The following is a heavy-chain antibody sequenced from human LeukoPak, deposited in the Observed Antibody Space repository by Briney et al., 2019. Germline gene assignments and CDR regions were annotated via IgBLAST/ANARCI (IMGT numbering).Heavy chain of an antibody. J-gene: IGHJ6*03. V-gene: IGHV3-23*01. D-gene: IGHD1-26*01. Sequence: GGSLRLSCAASRFTFSSYAMSWVRQAPGKGLEWVSAISGSGGSTYYADSVKGRFIISRDNSKNTLYLQMNSLRAEDTAVYYCARVSGAYYYYMDVWGKGTTVTISS. CDR3: ARVSGAYYYYMDV. CDR1: RFTFSSYA. CDR2: ISGSGGST.